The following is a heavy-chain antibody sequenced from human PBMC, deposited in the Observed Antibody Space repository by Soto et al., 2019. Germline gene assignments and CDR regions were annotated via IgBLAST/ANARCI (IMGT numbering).Heavy chain of an antibody. D-gene: IGHD6-6*01. V-gene: IGHV1-3*01. Sequence: ASVKVSCKASGYTFTSYAMHWVRQAPGQRLEWMGWINAGNGNTKYSQKFQGRVTTTRDTSASTAYMELSSLRSEDTAVYYCARAALYSSSSGYYYYMDVWGKGTTVTVSS. J-gene: IGHJ6*03. CDR1: GYTFTSYA. CDR3: ARAALYSSSSGYYYYMDV. CDR2: INAGNGNT.